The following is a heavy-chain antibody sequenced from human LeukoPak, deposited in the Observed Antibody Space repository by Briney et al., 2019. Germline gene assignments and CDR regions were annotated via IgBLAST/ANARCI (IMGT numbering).Heavy chain of an antibody. CDR3: ARGIDSFDI. Sequence: SETLSLTCTVYGGSSSGFYWSWIRQTPGKGLEWIAEIYHTGSTKYNPSLRSRVTISVDTSKNQLSLKLSSVTAADTAVYYCARGIDSFDIWGQGTMVAVSS. V-gene: IGHV4-34*01. CDR2: IYHTGST. J-gene: IGHJ3*02. CDR1: GGSSSGFY.